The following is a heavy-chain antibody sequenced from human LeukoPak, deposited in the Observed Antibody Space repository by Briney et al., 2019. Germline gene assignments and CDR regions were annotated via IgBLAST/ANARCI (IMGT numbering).Heavy chain of an antibody. CDR3: AKQSGADRGHLDF. CDR2: ISYDGSNK. Sequence: GRSLRLSCAASGFTFSSYGMHWVRQAPGEGLEWVAVISYDGSNKYCADSVKGRFTISRDNSKNTLYLQMNSLRAEDTAVYYCAKQSGADRGHLDFWGQGTLVTVSS. CDR1: GFTFSSYG. V-gene: IGHV3-30*18. J-gene: IGHJ4*02. D-gene: IGHD4/OR15-4a*01.